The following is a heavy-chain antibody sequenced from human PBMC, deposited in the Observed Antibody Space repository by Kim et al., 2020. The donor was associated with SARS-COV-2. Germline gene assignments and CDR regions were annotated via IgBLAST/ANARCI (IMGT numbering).Heavy chain of an antibody. Sequence: GGSLRLSCSASGFTFSSYAMHWVRQAPGKGLEYVSAISSNGGSTYYADSVKGRFTISRDNSKNTLYLQMSSLRAEDTAVYYCVKGQRGYSYGFTLLFDYWGQGTLVTVSS. V-gene: IGHV3-64D*06. J-gene: IGHJ4*02. CDR1: GFTFSSYA. D-gene: IGHD5-18*01. CDR2: ISSNGGST. CDR3: VKGQRGYSYGFTLLFDY.